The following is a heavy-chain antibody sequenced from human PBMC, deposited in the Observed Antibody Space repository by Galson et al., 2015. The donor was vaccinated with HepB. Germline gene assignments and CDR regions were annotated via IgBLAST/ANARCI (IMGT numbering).Heavy chain of an antibody. J-gene: IGHJ4*02. Sequence: CAISGDSVSSNSAAWNWIRQSPSRGLEWLGRTYYRSKWYNDYAVSVKSRITINPDTSKNQFSLQLNSVTPEDTAVYYCAREYYYDSGGYAAPQGFDYWGQGTLVTVSS. D-gene: IGHD3-22*01. V-gene: IGHV6-1*01. CDR1: GDSVSSNSAA. CDR2: TYYRSKWYN. CDR3: AREYYYDSGGYAAPQGFDY.